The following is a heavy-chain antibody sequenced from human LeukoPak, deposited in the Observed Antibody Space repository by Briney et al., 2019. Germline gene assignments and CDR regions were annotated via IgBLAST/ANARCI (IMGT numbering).Heavy chain of an antibody. CDR1: GFTFSSYA. V-gene: IGHV3-23*01. CDR2: ISGSGITT. D-gene: IGHD4-23*01. J-gene: IGHJ4*02. Sequence: GGPLRLSCAASGFTFSSYAMSWVRQAPGKGLEWVSGISGSGITTSYTDSVKGRFTISRDNSKNTLYLQMNSLRDDDTAEYYCARQYGGLNSWGQGTLVTVSS. CDR3: ARQYGGLNS.